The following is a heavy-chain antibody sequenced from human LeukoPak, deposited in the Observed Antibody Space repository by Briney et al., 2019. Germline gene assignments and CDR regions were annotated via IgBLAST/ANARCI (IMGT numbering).Heavy chain of an antibody. CDR1: GFTFSSYW. Sequence: GGSLRLSCAASGFTFSSYWMHWVRQAPGKGLVWVSRIKSDGSTNYAGSVKGRFTISRDNAKNTVSLQMNTLRAEDTGVYYCARAPSEIGGYYPEYFRHWGQGTLVTVSS. J-gene: IGHJ1*01. CDR3: ARAPSEIGGYYPEYFRH. V-gene: IGHV3-74*01. D-gene: IGHD3-22*01. CDR2: IKSDGST.